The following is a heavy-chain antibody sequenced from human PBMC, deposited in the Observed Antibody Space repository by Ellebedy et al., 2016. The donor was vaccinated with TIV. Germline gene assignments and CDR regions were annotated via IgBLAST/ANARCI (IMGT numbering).Heavy chain of an antibody. CDR2: IYYSGST. CDR1: GGSISSYY. J-gene: IGHJ6*02. D-gene: IGHD2-2*01. CDR3: ARDEYCSSTSCYGPRYGMDV. V-gene: IGHV4-59*01. Sequence: MPSETLSLTCTVSGGSISSYYWSWIRQPPGKGLEWIGYIYYSGSTNYNPSLKSRVTISVDTSKNQFSLKLSSVPAADTAVYYCARDEYCSSTSCYGPRYGMDVWGQGTTVTVSS.